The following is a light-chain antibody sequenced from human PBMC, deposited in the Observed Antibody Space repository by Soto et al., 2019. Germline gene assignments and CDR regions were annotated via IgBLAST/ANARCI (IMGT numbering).Light chain of an antibody. CDR3: SSYAGSNNFYV. J-gene: IGLJ1*01. Sequence: QPVLTGVASGTSVARERVPISWTGGGSNMGAGYAVNWYQQLPGTAPKLLVYASSDRPSRVPDRFSGSKSGTSASLAISGLQAEDEADYYCSSYAGSNNFYVFGTGTKVTVL. CDR2: ASS. V-gene: IGLV1-40*01. CDR1: GSNMGAGYA.